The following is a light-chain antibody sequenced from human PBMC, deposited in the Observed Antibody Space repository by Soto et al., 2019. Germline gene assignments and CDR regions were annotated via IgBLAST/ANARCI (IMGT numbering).Light chain of an antibody. CDR3: QWRRDWPPRLT. J-gene: IGKJ4*01. CDR1: ESIGNY. Sequence: EVVLTQSPATLSLSPGERATLSCRASESIGNYLAWYQQKLGQAPKLLIYDASHRAIGIPGRFSGDGSGTDFTPTISSLEHEDSAVYYCQWRRDWPPRLTFGGGTKVEIK. V-gene: IGKV3-11*01. CDR2: DAS.